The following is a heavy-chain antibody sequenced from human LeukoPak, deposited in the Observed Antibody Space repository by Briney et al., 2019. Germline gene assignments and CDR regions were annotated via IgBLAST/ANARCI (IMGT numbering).Heavy chain of an antibody. V-gene: IGHV4-59*01. CDR2: IYYSGST. J-gene: IGHJ6*03. D-gene: IGHD3-22*01. CDR1: GGSISSYY. CDR3: ARNYYDSSGYLYYYYMDV. Sequence: SETLSLTCTVSGGSISSYYWSWIRQPPGKGLEWIGYIYYSGSTNYNPSLKSRVTISVDTSKNQFSLKLSSVTAADTAVYYCARNYYDSSGYLYYYYMDVWGKGTTVTISS.